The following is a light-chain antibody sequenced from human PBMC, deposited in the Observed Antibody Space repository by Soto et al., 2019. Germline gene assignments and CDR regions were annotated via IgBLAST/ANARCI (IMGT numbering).Light chain of an antibody. J-gene: IGLJ1*01. CDR2: EVS. CDR1: SSDVGGYNY. V-gene: IGLV2-14*01. CDR3: SSYTSSSSDYV. Sequence: QSALTQPASVSGSPGQSITISCTGTSSDVGGYNYVSWYQPHTGKAPKLMIYEVSNRPSGVSNRFSGSKSGNTASLTISGLQAEDEADYYCSSYTSSSSDYVFGTGTKVTVL.